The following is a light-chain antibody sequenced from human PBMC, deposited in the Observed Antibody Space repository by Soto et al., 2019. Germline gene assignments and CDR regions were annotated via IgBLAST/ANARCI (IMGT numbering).Light chain of an antibody. Sequence: QSALTQPASVSGSPGQSITISCTGTSSDVGGYNDVSWYQQHPGKAPKLLIYDVSNRPSGVSNRFSGSKSGNTASLAISGLQAEDEADYYCHSYTSSITLVVFGGGTKVTVL. CDR1: SSDVGGYND. CDR2: DVS. J-gene: IGLJ2*01. V-gene: IGLV2-14*01. CDR3: HSYTSSITLVV.